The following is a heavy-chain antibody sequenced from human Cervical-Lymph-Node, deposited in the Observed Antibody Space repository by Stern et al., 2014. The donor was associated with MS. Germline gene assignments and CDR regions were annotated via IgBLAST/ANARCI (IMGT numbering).Heavy chain of an antibody. V-gene: IGHV3-74*01. D-gene: IGHD6-6*01. CDR3: ARDVAGRSSY. J-gene: IGHJ4*02. CDR1: GFTFTRFW. CDR2: INEDWSIT. Sequence: EVQLVESGGGLVQPGGSLTRSCAASGFTFTRFWMHWVRQVPGKGLVWVSRINEDWSITNYADSVKGRFTISRDNAKNTLYLQMSSLRAEDTAVYYCARDVAGRSSYWGQGTLVTVSS.